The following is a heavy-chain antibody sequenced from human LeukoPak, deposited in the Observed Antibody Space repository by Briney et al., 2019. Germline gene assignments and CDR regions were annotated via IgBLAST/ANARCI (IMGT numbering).Heavy chain of an antibody. D-gene: IGHD2-2*01. CDR2: ISGSGDNT. CDR1: GFSFGSYA. CDR3: LACYRSIPCY. J-gene: IGHJ4*02. Sequence: GGSLRLSCAASGFSFGSYALSWVRQAPGKGLEWVSVISGSGDNTHYTDPVKGRFTISRDNSKNTLYLQMKSLRAEDTAVYYCLACYRSIPCYWGQGTLVTVSS. V-gene: IGHV3-23*01.